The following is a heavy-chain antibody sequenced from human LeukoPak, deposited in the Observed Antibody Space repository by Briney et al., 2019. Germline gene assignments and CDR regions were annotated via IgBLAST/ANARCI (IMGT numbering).Heavy chain of an antibody. Sequence: PGGSLRLSCAVSGIILSNYGMSWVREAPGKGLEWVAGISGSGGGTRYAGTVKGRFTISRDNPKNTLNLQMNSLRAEDTAVYYCAKDWGIYGSRSSQFDPWGQGTLVTVSS. CDR1: GIILSNYG. D-gene: IGHD3-10*01. J-gene: IGHJ5*02. V-gene: IGHV3-23*01. CDR2: ISGSGGGT. CDR3: AKDWGIYGSRSSQFDP.